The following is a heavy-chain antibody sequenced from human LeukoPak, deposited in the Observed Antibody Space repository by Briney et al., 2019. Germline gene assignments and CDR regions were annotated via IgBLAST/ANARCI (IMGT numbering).Heavy chain of an antibody. CDR1: GGSFSGYY. CDR2: INHSGST. V-gene: IGHV4-34*01. Sequence: PSETLSLTCAVYGGSFSGYYWSWIRQPPGKGLEWIGEINHSGSTNYNPSLKSRVTISVDTSKNQFSLKLSSVTAADTAVYYCARESRDSNAFDIWGQGTMVTVSS. D-gene: IGHD6-13*01. CDR3: ARESRDSNAFDI. J-gene: IGHJ3*02.